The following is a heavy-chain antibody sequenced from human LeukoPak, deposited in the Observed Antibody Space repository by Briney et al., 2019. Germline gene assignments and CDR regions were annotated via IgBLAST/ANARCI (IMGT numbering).Heavy chain of an antibody. D-gene: IGHD1-1*01. CDR1: GYSFTSYW. CDR2: IYPGDSDT. V-gene: IGHV5-51*01. CDR3: ARQYNWNDGFTPGSRYYFDY. Sequence: GESLKISCKGSGYSFTSYWIGWVRQMPGEGLEWMGIIYPGDSDTRYSPSFQGQVTISADKSINTAYLQWSSLKASDTAMYYCARQYNWNDGFTPGSRYYFDYWGQGTLVTVSS. J-gene: IGHJ4*02.